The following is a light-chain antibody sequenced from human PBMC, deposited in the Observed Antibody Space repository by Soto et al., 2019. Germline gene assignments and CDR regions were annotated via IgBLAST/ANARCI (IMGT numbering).Light chain of an antibody. CDR1: QSLNSFY. CDR3: KQYDISPRT. Sequence: EIVLTQSPGTLSLSPGEGATLSCRASQSLNSFYLAWYQQKPGQAPRLLIYGSSNRATGIPDRFSGSGSGTDFTLTISRLNPEDFAVYYCKQYDISPRTFGQGTKVDIK. CDR2: GSS. V-gene: IGKV3-20*01. J-gene: IGKJ1*01.